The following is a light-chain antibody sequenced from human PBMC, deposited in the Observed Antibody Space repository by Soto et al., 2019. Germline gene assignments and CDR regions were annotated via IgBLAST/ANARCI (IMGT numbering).Light chain of an antibody. CDR2: EVT. V-gene: IGLV2-23*02. CDR1: SGDVGSYNL. CDR3: CSYAGNSEV. J-gene: IGLJ1*01. Sequence: QSVLTQPASVSWSPGQSITIPCTEASGDVGSYNLVSWYQQHPGKAPKLMIYEVTERPSGVSNRFSGSKSGNTASLTISGLQPEDEADYYCCSYAGNSEVFGTGTKVTVL.